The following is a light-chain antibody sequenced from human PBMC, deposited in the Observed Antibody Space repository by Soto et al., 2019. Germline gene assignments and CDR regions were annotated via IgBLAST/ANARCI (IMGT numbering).Light chain of an antibody. Sequence: QSVLTQPASVSGSPGQSITIPYTGTSGDIGSYNRVSWYQQHPGKAPKLIIYEVTDRPSGVSNRFSGSKSGNTASLTISGLQAEDEAEYYCSSYTNINTRACVFGTGTKLTVL. CDR1: SGDIGSYNR. CDR2: EVT. J-gene: IGLJ1*01. CDR3: SSYTNINTRACV. V-gene: IGLV2-14*01.